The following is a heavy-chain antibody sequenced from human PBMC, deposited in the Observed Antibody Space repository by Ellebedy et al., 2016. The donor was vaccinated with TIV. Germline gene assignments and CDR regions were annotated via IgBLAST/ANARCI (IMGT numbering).Heavy chain of an antibody. CDR3: ARARGGAPNDLYYYYMDV. CDR1: GYTFTSYY. CDR2: INPSGGST. J-gene: IGHJ6*03. Sequence: ASVKVSCXASGYTFTSYYMHWVRQAPGQGLEWMGIINPSGGSTSYAQKFQGRVTMTRDTSTSTVYMELSSLRSEDTAVYYCARARGGAPNDLYYYYMDVWGKGTTVTVSS. V-gene: IGHV1-46*03. D-gene: IGHD1-1*01.